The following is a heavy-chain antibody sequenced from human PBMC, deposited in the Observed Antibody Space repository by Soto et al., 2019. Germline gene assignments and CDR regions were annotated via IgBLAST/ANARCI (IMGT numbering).Heavy chain of an antibody. V-gene: IGHV3-21*01. CDR3: ARIEAAFYRGMVGAVDF. CDR1: GFTFISYS. J-gene: IGHJ4*02. Sequence: RLSCAASGFTFISYSMNWVRQAPGKGLEWVSSISSSSSYIYYADSVKGRFTISRDNAKNSLYLQMNSLRAEDTAVYYCARIEAAFYRGMVGAVDFSGQGPLVTVSS. D-gene: IGHD5-18*01. CDR2: ISSSSSYI.